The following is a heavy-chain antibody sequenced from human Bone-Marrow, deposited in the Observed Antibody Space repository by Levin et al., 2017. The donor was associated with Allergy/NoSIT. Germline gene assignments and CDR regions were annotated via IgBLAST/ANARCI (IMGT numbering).Heavy chain of an antibody. CDR1: GGSIRNYY. Sequence: SQTLSLTCSVSGGSIRNYYWSWVRQPAGKGLEWIGRIYTRGNTNYNPSLESPVTMSVDTSKNQFSLRLTSVTAADTAVYYCARDYDFWSGYIGSDYWGPGTQVTVSS. CDR2: IYTRGNT. V-gene: IGHV4-4*07. D-gene: IGHD3-3*01. CDR3: ARDYDFWSGYIGSDY. J-gene: IGHJ4*02.